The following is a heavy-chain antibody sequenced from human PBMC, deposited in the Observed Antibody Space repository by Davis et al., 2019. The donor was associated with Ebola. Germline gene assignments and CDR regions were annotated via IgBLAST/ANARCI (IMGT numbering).Heavy chain of an antibody. V-gene: IGHV5-10-1*01. CDR1: GYKFTSYW. CDR3: ARHWSDAFDI. J-gene: IGHJ3*02. CDR2: IDPSDSYT. Sequence: GESLKISCQGSGYKFTSYWISWVRQLPGKGLEWMGRIDPSDSYTNYSPSFQGHVTISADKSISTAYLQWSSLKASDTAMYYCARHWSDAFDIWGQGTMVTVSS.